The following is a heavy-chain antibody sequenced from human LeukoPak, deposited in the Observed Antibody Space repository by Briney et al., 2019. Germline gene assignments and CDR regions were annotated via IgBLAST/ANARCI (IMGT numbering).Heavy chain of an antibody. V-gene: IGHV4-61*01. CDR1: GGSVSSGSYY. J-gene: IGHJ4*02. CDR3: ARANNYYGSGSSDY. D-gene: IGHD3-10*01. CDR2: IYYSGST. Sequence: SETLSLTCTVSGGSVSSGSYYWSWIRQPPGKGLEWIGYIYYSGSTNYNPSLKSRVTISVDTSKNQFSLKLSSVTAADTTVYYCARANNYYGSGSSDYWGQGTLVTVSS.